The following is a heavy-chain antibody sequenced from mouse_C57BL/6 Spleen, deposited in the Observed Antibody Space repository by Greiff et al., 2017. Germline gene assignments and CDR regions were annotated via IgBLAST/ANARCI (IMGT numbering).Heavy chain of an antibody. CDR1: GYTFTDYY. CDR2: INPNNGGT. V-gene: IGHV1-26*01. J-gene: IGHJ4*01. Sequence: EVQLQQSGPELVKPGASVKISCKASGYTFTDYYMNWVKQSHGKSLEWIGDINPNNGGTSYNQKFKGKATLTVDKSSSTAYMELRRLTSEDSAVYYCARGGWLLRLYAMDYWGQGTSVTVSS. CDR3: ARGGWLLRLYAMDY. D-gene: IGHD2-3*01.